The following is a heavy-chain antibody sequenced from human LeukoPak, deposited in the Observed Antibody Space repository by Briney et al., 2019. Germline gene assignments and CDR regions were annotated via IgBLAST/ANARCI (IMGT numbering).Heavy chain of an antibody. J-gene: IGHJ3*02. D-gene: IGHD1-26*01. V-gene: IGHV1-2*02. CDR1: GYTFTGYF. CDR2: INPNSGGT. Sequence: GASVKVSCKASGYTFTGYFLHWVRQAPGQGLEWVGWINPNSGGTGYVQKFQGRVTVTRDTSISTAHMELSRLRSDDTAVYYCARVLYSGTYLKAFDIWGQGTMVTVSS. CDR3: ARVLYSGTYLKAFDI.